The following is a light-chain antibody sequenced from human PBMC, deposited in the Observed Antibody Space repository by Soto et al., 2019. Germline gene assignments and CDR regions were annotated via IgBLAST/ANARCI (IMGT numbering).Light chain of an antibody. CDR3: QQYDNWPLT. J-gene: IGKJ4*01. CDR2: DAS. V-gene: IGKV3-15*01. Sequence: DIVMTQSPGTLSLSPGERVTLSCRASQSVGSNLAWYQQKPGLAPRVLIYDASTRATVIPARFSGSGSGTEFTLTISSLQSEDFAVYYCQQYDNWPLTFGGGTKVDIK. CDR1: QSVGSN.